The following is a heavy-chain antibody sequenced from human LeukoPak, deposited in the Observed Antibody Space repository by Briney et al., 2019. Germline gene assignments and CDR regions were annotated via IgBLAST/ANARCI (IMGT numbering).Heavy chain of an antibody. CDR1: GFTFSSHS. CDR2: IGSSSSSI. Sequence: KSGGSLRLSCAASGFTFSSHSMNWVCQAPGEGLEWVSSIGSSSSSIYYADSVKGRFTISRDNAKNSLYLQMNSLRGEDTAVYYCARETSEAFDIWGQGTMVTVSS. CDR3: ARETSEAFDI. J-gene: IGHJ3*02. V-gene: IGHV3-21*01.